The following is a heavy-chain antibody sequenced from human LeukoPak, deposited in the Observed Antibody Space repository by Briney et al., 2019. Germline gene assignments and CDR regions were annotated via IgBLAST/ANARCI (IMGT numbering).Heavy chain of an antibody. D-gene: IGHD3-22*01. Sequence: PSETLTLTCTVSGGSVSSGSYYWSWIRQPPGKGLEWIGYIYYSGSTNYNPSLKSRVTISVDTSKNQFSLKLSSVTAADTAVYYCAIEGRYYDSSGCDYWGQGTLVTVSS. CDR3: AIEGRYYDSSGCDY. CDR2: IYYSGST. V-gene: IGHV4-61*01. CDR1: GGSVSSGSYY. J-gene: IGHJ4*02.